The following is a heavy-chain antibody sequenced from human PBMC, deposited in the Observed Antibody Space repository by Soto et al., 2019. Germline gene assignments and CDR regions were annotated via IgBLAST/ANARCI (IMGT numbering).Heavy chain of an antibody. CDR3: ARGGGRDGYNRNYYGMDV. CDR2: INPNSGGT. Sequence: ASVKVSCKASGYTFTGYYMHWVRQAPGQGLEWMGWINPNSGGTNYAQKFQGWVTMTRDTSISTAYMELSRLRSDDTAVYYCARGGGRDGYNRNYYGMDVWGQGTTVTVSS. CDR1: GYTFTGYY. D-gene: IGHD5-12*01. V-gene: IGHV1-2*04. J-gene: IGHJ6*02.